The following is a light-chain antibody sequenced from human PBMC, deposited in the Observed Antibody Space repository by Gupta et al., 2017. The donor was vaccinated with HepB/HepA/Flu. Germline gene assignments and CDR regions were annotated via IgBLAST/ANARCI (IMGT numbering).Light chain of an antibody. J-gene: IGKJ5*01. V-gene: IGKV2-28*01. CDR2: LGS. Sequence: DIVMTQSPLFLPVTPGEPVSISCRSSQSLLHSNGYNYLDWYLQKPGQSPQLLIYLGSNRASGVPDRFSGSGSGTDFTLKISRVEAEDVGVYYCMQALQTPITFGQGTRLEIK. CDR3: MQALQTPIT. CDR1: QSLLHSNGYNY.